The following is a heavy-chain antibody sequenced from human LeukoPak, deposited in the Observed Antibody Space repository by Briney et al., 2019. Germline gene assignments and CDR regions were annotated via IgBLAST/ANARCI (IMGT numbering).Heavy chain of an antibody. CDR2: IRSKANSYAT. J-gene: IGHJ4*02. CDR1: GFTFSGSA. D-gene: IGHD3-16*02. CDR3: TRHNDYVWGSYRDY. V-gene: IGHV3-73*01. Sequence: PGGSLRLSCAASGFTFSGSAMHWVRQASGKGLEWVGRIRSKANSYATAYAASVKGRFTISRDDSKNTAYLQMNSLKTEDTAVYYCTRHNDYVWGSYRDYWGQGTLVTVSS.